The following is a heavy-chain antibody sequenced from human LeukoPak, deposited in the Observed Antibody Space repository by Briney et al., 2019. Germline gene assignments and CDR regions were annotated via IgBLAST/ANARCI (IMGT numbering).Heavy chain of an antibody. D-gene: IGHD1-26*01. CDR3: ARHSGSYFSHFDY. CDR1: GGSISSYY. J-gene: IGHJ4*02. Sequence: SETLSLTCTVSGGSISSYYWNWIRQPPGKGLEWIGYIYYSGSTNYNPSLKSRVTISADTSKSQFSLKLSSVTAADTAVYYCARHSGSYFSHFDYWGQGTLVTVSS. CDR2: IYYSGST. V-gene: IGHV4-59*08.